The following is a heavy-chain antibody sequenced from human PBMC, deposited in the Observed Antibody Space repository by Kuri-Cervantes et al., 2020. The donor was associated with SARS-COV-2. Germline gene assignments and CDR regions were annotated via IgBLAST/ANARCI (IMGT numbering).Heavy chain of an antibody. Sequence: SLRLSCAVYGGSFSGYYWSWIRHPPGKWLGWIGEINHSGSTNYNPSLKSLVTISVDTSKHQFSLKLGSVTAADTAVYYCASGGKPRYGGYLSYWGQGTLVTVSS. CDR1: GGSFSGYY. D-gene: IGHD5-12*01. CDR2: INHSGST. J-gene: IGHJ4*02. V-gene: IGHV4-34*01. CDR3: ASGGKPRYGGYLSY.